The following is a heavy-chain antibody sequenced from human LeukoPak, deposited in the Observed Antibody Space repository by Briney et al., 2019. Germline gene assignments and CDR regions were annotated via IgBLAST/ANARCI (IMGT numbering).Heavy chain of an antibody. V-gene: IGHV3-64*02. D-gene: IGHD1-26*01. CDR1: GFSFSTYA. J-gene: IGHJ4*02. Sequence: GGSLRLSCAASGFSFSTYAMHWVRQGPGKGLEYISSIRSNGGSTYYADSVKGRFTISRDNSKDTLFLQMGSLRAEDMAVYYCTRSNNIVGATYFDYWGQGTLATVSS. CDR3: TRSNNIVGATYFDY. CDR2: IRSNGGST.